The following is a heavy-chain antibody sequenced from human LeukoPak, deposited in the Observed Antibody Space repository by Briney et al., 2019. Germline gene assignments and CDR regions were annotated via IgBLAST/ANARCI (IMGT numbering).Heavy chain of an antibody. CDR2: ISSSSYI. Sequence: PGGSLRLSCAASGFTFSDYYMSWIRQAPGKGLEWVSSISSSSYIYYADSVKGRFTISRDNAKSTLYLQMNSLRAEDTAVYYCTRGGGYSYGSFDYWGQGTLVTVSS. V-gene: IGHV3-69-1*01. CDR1: GFTFSDYY. CDR3: TRGGGYSYGSFDY. J-gene: IGHJ4*02. D-gene: IGHD5-18*01.